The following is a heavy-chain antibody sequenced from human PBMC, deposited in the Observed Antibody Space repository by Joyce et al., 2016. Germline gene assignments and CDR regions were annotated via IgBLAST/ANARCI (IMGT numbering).Heavy chain of an antibody. D-gene: IGHD2/OR15-2a*01. CDR2: INPYRGAT. J-gene: IGHJ5*02. CDR1: GYTFTASY. CDR3: AKFSDTHYFYDP. V-gene: IGHV1-2*02. Sequence: QVQLVQSGAEVRKPGASVKVSCKSSGYTFTASYIHWLRHAPGKGFEWMGWINPYRGATKYSQKFQDRVTMTRDTSINTAFMELNSLGLDDTAVYYCAKFSDTHYFYDPWGQGTQVTVSS.